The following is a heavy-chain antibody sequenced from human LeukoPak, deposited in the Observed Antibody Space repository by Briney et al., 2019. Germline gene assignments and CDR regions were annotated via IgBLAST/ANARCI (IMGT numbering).Heavy chain of an antibody. Sequence: GGSLRLSCAASGFTFSSFAMNWVRQAPGKGLEWVSTMSGDATSTYYADSVKGRFTISRDNSKNTLYLQMNCLRAEDTAVYYCAKGTSGSSWYSSDSWGQGTLVTVSS. J-gene: IGHJ4*02. CDR2: MSGDATST. CDR3: AKGTSGSSWYSSDS. D-gene: IGHD6-13*01. CDR1: GFTFSSFA. V-gene: IGHV3-23*01.